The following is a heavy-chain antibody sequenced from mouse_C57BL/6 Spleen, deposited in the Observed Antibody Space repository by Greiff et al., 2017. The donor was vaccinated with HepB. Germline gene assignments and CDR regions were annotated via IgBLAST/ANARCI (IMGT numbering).Heavy chain of an antibody. CDR2: IDPSDSYT. D-gene: IGHD2-5*01. CDR1: GYTFTSYW. J-gene: IGHJ4*01. Sequence: QVQLQQSGAELVMPGASVKLSCKASGYTFTSYWMHWVKQRPGQGLEWIGEIDPSDSYTNYNQKFKGKSTLTVDKSSSTAYMQLSSLTSEDSAVYYCARSGSNYEGYAMDYWGQGTSVTVSS. CDR3: ARSGSNYEGYAMDY. V-gene: IGHV1-69*01.